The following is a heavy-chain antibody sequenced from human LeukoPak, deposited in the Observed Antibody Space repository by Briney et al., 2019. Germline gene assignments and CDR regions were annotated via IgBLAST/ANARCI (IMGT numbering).Heavy chain of an antibody. CDR3: ARVGGPGAFDV. CDR2: ITNDGGTT. J-gene: IGHJ3*01. Sequence: GGSLRLSCVASGFSFSGYAMHWVRQAPGKGLEYVSAITNDGGTTYYANSVRGRFTISRDNSKNTLYLQMGSLRAEDMAVYCCARVGGPGAFDVWGQGTMVTVSS. CDR1: GFSFSGYA. D-gene: IGHD2-15*01. V-gene: IGHV3-64*01.